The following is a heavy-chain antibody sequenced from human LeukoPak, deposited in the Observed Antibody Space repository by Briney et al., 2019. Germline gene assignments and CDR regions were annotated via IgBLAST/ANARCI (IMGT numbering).Heavy chain of an antibody. D-gene: IGHD3-10*01. CDR3: ARGYGSGEDGDY. CDR1: GFTFDDYG. J-gene: IGHJ4*02. CDR2: INWNGGST. Sequence: GGSLRLSCAASGFTFDDYGMSWVRQAPGKGLEWVSGINWNGGSTGYADSLKGRFTISRDNAKNSLYLQMNSLRAEDTALYYCARGYGSGEDGDYWGQGTLVTVSS. V-gene: IGHV3-20*04.